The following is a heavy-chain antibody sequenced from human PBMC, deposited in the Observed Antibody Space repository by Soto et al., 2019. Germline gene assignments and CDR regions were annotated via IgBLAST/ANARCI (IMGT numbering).Heavy chain of an antibody. Sequence: PSETLSLTCAVSGGSISSSNWWSWIRQAPGKGPELVGYIYHTVNTNYNPAPKSRVTISMDTSENQLSLQLSSVTAADTAVYYCARLQYTVVTALDIWGQGTMVTVSS. J-gene: IGHJ3*02. CDR2: IYHTVNT. V-gene: IGHV4-4*02. CDR1: GGSISSSNW. D-gene: IGHD2-15*01. CDR3: ARLQYTVVTALDI.